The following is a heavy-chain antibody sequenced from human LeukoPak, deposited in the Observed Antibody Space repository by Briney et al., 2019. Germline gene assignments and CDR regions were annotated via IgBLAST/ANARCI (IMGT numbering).Heavy chain of an antibody. V-gene: IGHV3-7*01. J-gene: IGHJ4*02. Sequence: PGGSLRLSCAASGFTFSSHWMSWVRQAPGKGLEWVATMNQDGREKYYVDSVKGRFTISRDNAENSLYLQMNSLRAADTALYYCARDHFAIGLFFDCWGQGNLVAVSS. CDR2: MNQDGREK. CDR1: GFTFSSHW. D-gene: IGHD2/OR15-2a*01. CDR3: ARDHFAIGLFFDC.